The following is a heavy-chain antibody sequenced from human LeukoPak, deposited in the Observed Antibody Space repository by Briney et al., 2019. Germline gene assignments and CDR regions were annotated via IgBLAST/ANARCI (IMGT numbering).Heavy chain of an antibody. Sequence: GASLQICCEGSGSIFSSYWIGWGRPLPGKGLEWMGIIYPGDCDTKYSPSFQGQVTISANKSISTAYLQWSSLKASDTAMYYCARHQRYYDFWSGYSNRYGMDVWGQGTTVTVSS. CDR1: GSIFSSYW. V-gene: IGHV5-51*01. CDR2: IYPGDCDT. J-gene: IGHJ6*02. D-gene: IGHD3-3*01. CDR3: ARHQRYYDFWSGYSNRYGMDV.